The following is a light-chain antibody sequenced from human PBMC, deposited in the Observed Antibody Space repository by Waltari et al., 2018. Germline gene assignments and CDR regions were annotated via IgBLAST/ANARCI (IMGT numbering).Light chain of an antibody. CDR2: EVS. CDR3: SSETTNSTVL. CDR1: SSAVGAYDY. J-gene: IGLJ2*01. Sequence: QSALTQPASVSGSPGQSITISCSGTSSAVGAYDYVSWYQQHPGKAPKLMIYEVSNGPSGIANRFEVSKSGNTASQTITGRQAEEEADQYGSSETTNSTVLFGGGTKLTVL. V-gene: IGLV2-14*01.